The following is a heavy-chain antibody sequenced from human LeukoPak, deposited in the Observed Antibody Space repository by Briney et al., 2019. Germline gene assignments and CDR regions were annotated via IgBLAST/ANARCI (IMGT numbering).Heavy chain of an antibody. CDR1: GFTFSTYC. CDR2: IRSDGDAT. J-gene: IGHJ5*02. CDR3: VKGAVDATRYWFAP. Sequence: VGSLRLSCAASGFTFSTYCMSWVRQTPGKGLESVSVIRSDGDATYYADSVKGRFTISRDNSKNTLYLQLSSLREEDTAVYYCVKGAVDATRYWFAPWGQGTLVTVSS. D-gene: IGHD2-15*01. V-gene: IGHV3-64D*06.